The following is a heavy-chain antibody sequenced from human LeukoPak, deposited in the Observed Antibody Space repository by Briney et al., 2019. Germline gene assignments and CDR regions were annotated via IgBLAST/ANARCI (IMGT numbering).Heavy chain of an antibody. CDR1: GGSISSDY. CDR2: IYYSGST. V-gene: IGHV4-59*08. Sequence: SETLSLTCTVSGGSISSDYWSWIRQPPGKGLEWIGYIYYSGSTNYNPSLKSRVTISVDTSKNQFSLKLSSVTAADTAVYYCARHPPYSSSWYVNGMDVWGQGTTVTVSS. D-gene: IGHD6-13*01. J-gene: IGHJ6*02. CDR3: ARHPPYSSSWYVNGMDV.